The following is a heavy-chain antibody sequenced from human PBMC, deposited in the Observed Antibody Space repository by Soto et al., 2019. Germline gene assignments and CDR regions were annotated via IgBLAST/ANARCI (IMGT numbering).Heavy chain of an antibody. CDR2: IYYTGST. V-gene: IGHV4-59*01. J-gene: IGHJ4*02. CDR3: VRGSAANVY. CDR1: GGSISIYY. Sequence: PSETLAVTCTFSGGSISIYYWSWIRQPPGKGLEWIGYIYYTGSTNYYPSLESRVSMSIDTSRNQFSLKLSSVTAADTAVYYCVRGSAANVYWGQGTMVTVSS. D-gene: IGHD2-15*01.